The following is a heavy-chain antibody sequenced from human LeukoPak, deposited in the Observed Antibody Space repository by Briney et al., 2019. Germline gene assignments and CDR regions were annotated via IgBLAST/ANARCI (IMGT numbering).Heavy chain of an antibody. D-gene: IGHD4-17*01. CDR3: ARASSTVTTLFDY. Sequence: PGGSLRLSCAASGFTFSDYYMSWIRQAPGKGLEWVSYISSSGSTIYYADSVKGRFTISRDNAKNSLYLQMNSLGAEDTAVYYCARASSTVTTLFDYWGQGTLVTVSS. V-gene: IGHV3-11*04. CDR2: ISSSGSTI. CDR1: GFTFSDYY. J-gene: IGHJ4*02.